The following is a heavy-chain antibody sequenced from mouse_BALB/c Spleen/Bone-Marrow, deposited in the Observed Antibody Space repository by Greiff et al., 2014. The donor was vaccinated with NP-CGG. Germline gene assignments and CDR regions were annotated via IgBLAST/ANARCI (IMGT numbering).Heavy chain of an antibody. J-gene: IGHJ3*01. CDR2: IDPSDNYT. CDR3: TNLGTY. Sequence: QVQLQQSGAELVKPGASVKMSCKASGYTFTSYWMHWVQQRPGKGLEWIGAIDPSDNYTHYNQEFKGKATLTVDTSSSTAYMQLSSLTSEYSAVYYCTNLGTYWGQGTLVTVSA. D-gene: IGHD2-14*01. CDR1: GYTFTSYW. V-gene: IGHV1S127*01.